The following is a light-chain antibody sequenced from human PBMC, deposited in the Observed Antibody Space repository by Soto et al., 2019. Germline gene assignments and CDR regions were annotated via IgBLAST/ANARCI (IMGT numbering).Light chain of an antibody. CDR2: DVS. V-gene: IGLV2-14*01. CDR1: SSDVGGYNY. CDR3: SSYTSSSTLDV. J-gene: IGLJ1*01. Sequence: QSVLTQPASVSGSPGQSITISCTGTSSDVGGYNYVSWYQQHPGKAPKLMIYDVSIRPSGVSNRFSGSKSGNTASLTISGLQAEDEADYYCSSYTSSSTLDVFGTGTKLT.